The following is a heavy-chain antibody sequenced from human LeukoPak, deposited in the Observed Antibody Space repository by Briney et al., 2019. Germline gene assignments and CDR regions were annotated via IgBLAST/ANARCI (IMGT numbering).Heavy chain of an antibody. CDR3: ARDGDPGGHFDY. CDR2: ISYDGSNK. Sequence: GGSLRLSRAASGFTFSSYAMHWVRQAPGKGLEWVAVISYDGSNKYYADSVKGRFTISRDNSKNTLYLQMNSLRAEDTAVYYCARDGDPGGHFDYWGQGTLVTVSS. D-gene: IGHD3-16*01. CDR1: GFTFSSYA. J-gene: IGHJ4*02. V-gene: IGHV3-30-3*01.